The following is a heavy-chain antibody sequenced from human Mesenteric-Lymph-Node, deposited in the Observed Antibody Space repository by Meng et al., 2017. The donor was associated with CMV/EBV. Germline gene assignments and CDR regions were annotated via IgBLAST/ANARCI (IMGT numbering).Heavy chain of an antibody. J-gene: IGHJ4*02. CDR3: ARDWGTDQPPFCFDY. CDR2: INPNSGGT. CDR1: GYTFTGYY. V-gene: IGHV1-2*02. D-gene: IGHD2-8*02. Sequence: ASVKVSCKASGYTFTGYYMHWVRQAPGQGLEWMGWINPNSGGTNYAQKFQGRVTMTRDTSISTAYMELSRLRSDDTAVYYCARDWGTDQPPFCFDYWGQGTLVTVSS.